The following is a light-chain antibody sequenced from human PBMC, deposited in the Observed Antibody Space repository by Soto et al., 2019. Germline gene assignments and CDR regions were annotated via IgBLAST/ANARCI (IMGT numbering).Light chain of an antibody. J-gene: IGKJ1*01. CDR3: QQYSMAPLT. CDR1: LTISDNY. Sequence: EIVLPPSPGTMSLSPGDSAPPSCPASLTISDNYLAWYQQKAGQAPRLVIYGASSRATGIPDRFSASGSGTDFSLTISRLEPEDFAVYYCQQYSMAPLTFGQGPRWIS. CDR2: GAS. V-gene: IGKV3-20*01.